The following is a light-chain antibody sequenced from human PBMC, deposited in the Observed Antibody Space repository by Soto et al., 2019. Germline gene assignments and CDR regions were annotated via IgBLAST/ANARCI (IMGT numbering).Light chain of an antibody. V-gene: IGKV3-15*01. Sequence: DIVLTQSPGTLYLSPGERATLSCRASQIVSSSYLAWYQQRPGQAPRLLIYGASTRATGVPARFSGSGSGTEFTLTITSLQSEDFAVYFCQQYGNWPYTFGQGTKVDIK. CDR3: QQYGNWPYT. CDR1: QIVSSSY. CDR2: GAS. J-gene: IGKJ2*01.